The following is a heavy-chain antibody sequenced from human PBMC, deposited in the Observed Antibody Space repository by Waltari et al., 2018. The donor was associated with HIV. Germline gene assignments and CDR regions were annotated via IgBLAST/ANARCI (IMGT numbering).Heavy chain of an antibody. J-gene: IGHJ2*01. D-gene: IGHD3-16*01. CDR2: ISSTGGIK. Sequence: QVDLLESGGGVVQSGRCLRLSGVASGFTFKNYTFHWVRQAPGKGREWMATISSTGGIKYYADSAKGRFTISRDNSKNTVYLQLNRLTPEDTAVYLCAREARGSRWGDWYFDLWGRGTRVTVSS. CDR1: GFTFKNYT. CDR3: AREARGSRWGDWYFDL. V-gene: IGHV3-30*04.